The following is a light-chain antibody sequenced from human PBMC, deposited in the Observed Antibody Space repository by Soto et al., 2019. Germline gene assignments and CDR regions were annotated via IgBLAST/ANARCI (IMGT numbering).Light chain of an antibody. J-gene: IGKJ2*02. Sequence: DLQMTQSPSSLSVSVGDRVTITCRASQSIVSYLNWYQQKLGKAPKLMIYTESNLQRGVPSRFSGSGSGKDFTLTISTLQPEDFATYYCQQSYSTPRTFGQGTKLEIK. V-gene: IGKV1-39*01. CDR2: TES. CDR1: QSIVSY. CDR3: QQSYSTPRT.